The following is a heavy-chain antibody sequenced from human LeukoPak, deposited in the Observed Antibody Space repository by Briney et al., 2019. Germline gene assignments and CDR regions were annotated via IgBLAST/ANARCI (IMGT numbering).Heavy chain of an antibody. D-gene: IGHD3-10*01. CDR2: ISYDGSNK. J-gene: IGHJ6*02. CDR3: AKGYYYGSGQQFGTDV. Sequence: PGGSLRLSCAASGITLSSYGMHWVRQAPGKGLEWVAAISYDGSNKYSADSVKGRFTISRDNSKNTLYLQMNSLRAGDTAVYYCAKGYYYGSGQQFGTDVWGQGTTVTVSS. V-gene: IGHV3-30*18. CDR1: GITLSSYG.